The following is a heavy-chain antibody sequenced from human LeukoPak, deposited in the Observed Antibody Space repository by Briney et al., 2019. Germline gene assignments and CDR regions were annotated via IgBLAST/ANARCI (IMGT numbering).Heavy chain of an antibody. Sequence: SVKVSCKASGGTFSSYAISWVRQAPGQGLEWMGRIIPIFGTANYAQKFQGRVTITTDESTSTAYMELSSLRSEDTAVYYCARDRNSVTTGYYFDYWGQGALVTVSS. V-gene: IGHV1-69*05. CDR2: IIPIFGTA. J-gene: IGHJ4*02. CDR3: ARDRNSVTTGYYFDY. D-gene: IGHD4-11*01. CDR1: GGTFSSYA.